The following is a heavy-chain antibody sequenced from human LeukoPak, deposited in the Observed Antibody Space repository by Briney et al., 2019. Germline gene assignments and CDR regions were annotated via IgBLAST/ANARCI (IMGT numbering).Heavy chain of an antibody. CDR1: GFTFSSYG. V-gene: IGHV3-33*01. D-gene: IGHD4-17*01. CDR3: ARDRVGDYGDGDY. J-gene: IGHJ4*02. Sequence: GRPMRLSCAAPGFTFSSYGMHWVRQAPGKGLEWVAVIWYDGSNKYSADSVKGRFTISRDNSKNTLYLQMNSLSAEDTAVYCCARDRVGDYGDGDYWGQGTLVTVSS. CDR2: IWYDGSNK.